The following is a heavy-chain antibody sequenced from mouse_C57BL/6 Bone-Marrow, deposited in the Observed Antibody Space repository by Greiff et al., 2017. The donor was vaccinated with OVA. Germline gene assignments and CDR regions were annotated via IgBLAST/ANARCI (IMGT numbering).Heavy chain of an antibody. Sequence: EVQLVESGPGLVKPSQSLSLTCSVTGYSITSGYYWNWIRQFPGNKLEWMGYISYDGSNNYNPSLKNRISITRDTSKNQFFLKLNSVTTEDTATYYCARDRHHYYAMDYWGQGTSVTVAS. CDR1: GYSITSGYY. CDR3: ARDRHHYYAMDY. CDR2: ISYDGSN. J-gene: IGHJ4*01. V-gene: IGHV3-6*01.